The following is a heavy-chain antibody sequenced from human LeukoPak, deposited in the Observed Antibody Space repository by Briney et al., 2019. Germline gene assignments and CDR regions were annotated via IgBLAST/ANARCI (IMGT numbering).Heavy chain of an antibody. V-gene: IGHV4-38-2*01. CDR2: IYHSGST. Sequence: SETLSLTCAVSGYSISSGYYWGWIRQPPGKGREWIGSIYHSGSTYYNPSLKSRVTISVDTSKNQFSLKLSSVTAADTAVYYCARHKEGASEIIDWGQGTLVTVSS. J-gene: IGHJ4*02. D-gene: IGHD1-26*01. CDR3: ARHKEGASEIID. CDR1: GYSISSGYY.